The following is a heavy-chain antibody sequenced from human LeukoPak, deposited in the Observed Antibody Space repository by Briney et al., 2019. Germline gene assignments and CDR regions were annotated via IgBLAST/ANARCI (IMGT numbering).Heavy chain of an antibody. CDR2: IYTSGST. J-gene: IGHJ4*02. CDR3: ARDTITFGGVDPFDY. Sequence: PSETLSLTCTVSGGSISSGSYYWNWIRQPAGKGLEWIGRIYTSGSTNYNPSLKSRVTVSVDTSKNQFSLKLSSVTAADTAVYYCARDTITFGGVDPFDYWGQGTLVTVSS. V-gene: IGHV4-61*02. D-gene: IGHD3-16*01. CDR1: GGSISSGSYY.